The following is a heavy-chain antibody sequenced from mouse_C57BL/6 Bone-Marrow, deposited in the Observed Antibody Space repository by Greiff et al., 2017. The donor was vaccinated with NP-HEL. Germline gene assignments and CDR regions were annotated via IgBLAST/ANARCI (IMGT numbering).Heavy chain of an antibody. CDR3: VAPYGSSSLRYVDV. CDR2: IYPGSGNT. Sequence: VKLQESGAELVRPGASVKLSCKASGYTFTDYYINWVKQRPGQGLEWIARIYPGSGNTYYNEKFKGKATLTAEKSSSTAYMQLSSLTSEDSAVYFCVAPYGSSSLRYVDVWGTGTTVTVSS. J-gene: IGHJ1*03. V-gene: IGHV1-76*01. D-gene: IGHD1-1*01. CDR1: GYTFTDYY.